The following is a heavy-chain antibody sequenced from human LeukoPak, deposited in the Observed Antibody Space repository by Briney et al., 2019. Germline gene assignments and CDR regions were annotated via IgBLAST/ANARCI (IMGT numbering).Heavy chain of an antibody. D-gene: IGHD6-19*01. CDR2: ITPNSGGT. V-gene: IGHV1-2*02. Sequence: GASVKVSCKASGYTFTDYYMYWVRQAPGQGLEWMGWITPNSGGTDYAQRFQGRVTMTRDTSITTAYMELSSLRSDDTAVYYCARFSTRGWHFDYWGQGTLVTVSS. J-gene: IGHJ4*02. CDR1: GYTFTDYY. CDR3: ARFSTRGWHFDY.